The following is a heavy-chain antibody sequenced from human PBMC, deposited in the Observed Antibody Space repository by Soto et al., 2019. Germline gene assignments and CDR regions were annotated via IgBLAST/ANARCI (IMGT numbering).Heavy chain of an antibody. CDR3: ARDYPYGARDHYYYYYMDV. D-gene: IGHD4-17*01. J-gene: IGHJ6*03. CDR2: ISGSSTTI. CDR1: GYTFDDYS. Sequence: EVQLLESGGGLVQPGGSLRLSCAASGYTFDDYSMNWVRQAPGKGLEWVSYISGSSTTIYYADSVKGRFTISRDNAKNSLYLQMNSLRAEDTAVDYCARDYPYGARDHYYYYYMDVWGKGTTVTVSS. V-gene: IGHV3-48*01.